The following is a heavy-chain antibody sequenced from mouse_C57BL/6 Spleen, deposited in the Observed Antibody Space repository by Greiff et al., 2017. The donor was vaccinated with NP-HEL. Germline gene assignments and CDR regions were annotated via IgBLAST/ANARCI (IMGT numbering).Heavy chain of an antibody. CDR2: IDPETGGT. Sequence: VQLQQSGAELVRPGASVTLSCKASGYTFTDYEMHWVKQTPVHGLEWIGAIDPETGGTAYNQTFKGKAILTADKSSSTAYLELRSLTSEDSAVYYCTRKDYGSSVFDYWGQGTTLTVSS. J-gene: IGHJ2*01. CDR1: GYTFTDYE. CDR3: TRKDYGSSVFDY. V-gene: IGHV1-15*01. D-gene: IGHD1-1*01.